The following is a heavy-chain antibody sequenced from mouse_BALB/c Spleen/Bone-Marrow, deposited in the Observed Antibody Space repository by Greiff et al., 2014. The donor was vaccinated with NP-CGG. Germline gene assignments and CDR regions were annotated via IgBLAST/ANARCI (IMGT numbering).Heavy chain of an antibody. D-gene: IGHD2-2*01. Sequence: VQLQQSGPELVKPGASVKMSCKASGYTFTSYVMHWVKQKPGQGLEWIGNTNPYNDGTKYNEKFKGKATLTSDKFSSTAYMELGSLTSEDSAVYYCARSLYGFDWYFDVWGAGTTVTVSS. CDR3: ARSLYGFDWYFDV. J-gene: IGHJ1*01. V-gene: IGHV1-14*01. CDR2: TNPYNDGT. CDR1: GYTFTSYV.